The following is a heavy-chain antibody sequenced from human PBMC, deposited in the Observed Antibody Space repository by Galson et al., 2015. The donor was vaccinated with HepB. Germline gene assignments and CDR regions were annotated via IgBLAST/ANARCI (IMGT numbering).Heavy chain of an antibody. CDR3: ARDWATNCSGGSCYPYYFDY. V-gene: IGHV1-46*01. Sequence: SVKVSCKASGYTFTSYYMHWVRQAPGQGLEWMGIINPSGGSTSYAQKFQGRVTMTRDTSTSTVYMELSSLRSEDTAVYYCARDWATNCSGGSCYPYYFDYWGQGTLVTVSS. J-gene: IGHJ4*02. D-gene: IGHD2-15*01. CDR2: INPSGGST. CDR1: GYTFTSYY.